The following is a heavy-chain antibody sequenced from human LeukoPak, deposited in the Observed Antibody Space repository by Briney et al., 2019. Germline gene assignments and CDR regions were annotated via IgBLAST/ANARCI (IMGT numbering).Heavy chain of an antibody. CDR2: MNPNTGNA. CDR3: ARCTGCYWGGAFDI. J-gene: IGHJ3*02. CDR1: GNTFTNYD. V-gene: IGHV1-8*01. D-gene: IGHD3-22*01. Sequence: ASVKVSCKTSGNTFTNYDINWLRQATGQGLEWMGWMNPNTGNADSAQKFQGRVTMTRNISISTAYMELSSLRFEDTAVYYCARCTGCYWGGAFDIWGQGTMVTVSS.